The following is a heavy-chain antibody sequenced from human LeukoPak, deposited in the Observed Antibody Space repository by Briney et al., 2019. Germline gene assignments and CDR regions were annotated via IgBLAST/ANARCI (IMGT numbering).Heavy chain of an antibody. CDR2: IYYSGST. J-gene: IGHJ6*03. CDR3: ASVSGDSGYDLYYYMDV. V-gene: IGHV4-39*07. D-gene: IGHD5-12*01. Sequence: SETLSLTCTVSGGSISSSSYYWGWIRQPPGEGLEWIESIYYSGSTYYNPPLKSRVTISVDTSKNQFSLKLSSVTAADTAVYYCASVSGDSGYDLYYYMDVWGKGTTVTVSS. CDR1: GGSISSSSYY.